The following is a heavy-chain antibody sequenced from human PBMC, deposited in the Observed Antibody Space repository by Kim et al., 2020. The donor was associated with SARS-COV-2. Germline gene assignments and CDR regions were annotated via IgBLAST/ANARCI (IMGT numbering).Heavy chain of an antibody. CDR2: IWYDGSNK. D-gene: IGHD3-10*01. Sequence: GGSLRPSCAASGFTFSSYGMHWVRQAPGKGLEWVAVIWYDGSNKYYADSVKGRFTISRDNSKNTLYLQMNSLRAEDTAVYYCAKENYGSGSYYFWFDPWGQGTLVTVSS. V-gene: IGHV3-33*06. CDR3: AKENYGSGSYYFWFDP. CDR1: GFTFSSYG. J-gene: IGHJ5*02.